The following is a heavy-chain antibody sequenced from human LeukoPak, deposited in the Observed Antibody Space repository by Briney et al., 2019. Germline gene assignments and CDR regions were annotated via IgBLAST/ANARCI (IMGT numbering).Heavy chain of an antibody. V-gene: IGHV3-66*01. D-gene: IGHD6-13*01. CDR2: IYSGGST. Sequence: GGSLRLSCAASGFTVSSNYMSWVRQAPGKGLEWVSVIYSGGSTYYADSVKGRFTISRDNSKNTLYLQMNSLRAEDTAVYYCAKVPAAGTYAFDIWGQGTMVTVSS. CDR3: AKVPAAGTYAFDI. CDR1: GFTVSSNY. J-gene: IGHJ3*02.